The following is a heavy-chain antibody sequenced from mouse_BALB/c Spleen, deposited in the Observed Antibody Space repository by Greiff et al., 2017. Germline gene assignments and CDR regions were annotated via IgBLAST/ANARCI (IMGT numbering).Heavy chain of an antibody. CDR2: ISSGSSTI. CDR1: GFTFSSFG. D-gene: IGHD2-4*01. Sequence: DVMLVESGGGLVQPGGSRKLSCAASGFTFSSFGMHWVRQAPEKGLEWVAYISSGSSTIYYADTVKGRFTISRDNPKNTLFLQMTSLRSEDTAMYYCARVYDYAYYAMDYWGQGTSVTVSS. V-gene: IGHV5-17*02. CDR3: ARVYDYAYYAMDY. J-gene: IGHJ4*01.